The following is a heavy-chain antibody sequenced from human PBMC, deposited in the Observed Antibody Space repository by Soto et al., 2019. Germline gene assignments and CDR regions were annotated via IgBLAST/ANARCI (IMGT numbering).Heavy chain of an antibody. D-gene: IGHD6-6*01. CDR1: GFTFSSYE. J-gene: IGHJ4*02. V-gene: IGHV3-48*03. CDR2: ISSSGSTI. Sequence: GGSLRLSCAASGFTFSSYEMNWVRQAPGKGLEWVSYISSSGSTIYYADSVKGRFTISRDNAKNSLYLQMNSLRAEDTAVYYCAREGSSSHFDYWGQGTLVTVSS. CDR3: AREGSSSHFDY.